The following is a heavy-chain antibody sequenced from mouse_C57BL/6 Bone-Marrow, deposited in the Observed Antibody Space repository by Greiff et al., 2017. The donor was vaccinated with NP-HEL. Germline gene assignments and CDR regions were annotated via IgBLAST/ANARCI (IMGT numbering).Heavy chain of an antibody. CDR2: ISYDGSN. J-gene: IGHJ2*01. CDR1: GYSITSGYY. Sequence: EVQLVESGPGLVKPSQSLSLTCSVTGYSITSGYYWNWIRQFPGNKLEWMGYISYDGSNNYNPSLKNRISITRDTSKNQFFLKLNSVTTEDTATYYCARDDGYFEDYWGQGTTLTVSS. D-gene: IGHD2-3*01. CDR3: ARDDGYFEDY. V-gene: IGHV3-6*01.